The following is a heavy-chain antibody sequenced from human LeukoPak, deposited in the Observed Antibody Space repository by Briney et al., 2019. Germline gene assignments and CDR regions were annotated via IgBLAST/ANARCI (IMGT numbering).Heavy chain of an antibody. V-gene: IGHV3-7*03. Sequence: PGGSLRLSCAASGFTFSNYWMSWVRQAPGKGLEWVANIKQDGSEKYYVDSVRGRFTISRDNAKNSLYLQMNSLRAEDTALYYCAKDYGSGSYYASDAFDIWGQGTMVTVSS. D-gene: IGHD3-10*01. CDR1: GFTFSNYW. CDR3: AKDYGSGSYYASDAFDI. CDR2: IKQDGSEK. J-gene: IGHJ3*02.